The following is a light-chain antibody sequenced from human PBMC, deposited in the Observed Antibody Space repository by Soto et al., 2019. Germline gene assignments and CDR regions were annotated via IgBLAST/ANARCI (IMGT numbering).Light chain of an antibody. V-gene: IGKV1-39*01. CDR3: QESYSTPRWT. Sequence: DMYITQSPPTLSESVGDRVTITCRASQSISSWLAWYQQKPGKAPKLLIYDASSLESGVPSRFSGSGPGTDFTLTISSLQPEDFATYYCQESYSTPRWTFGQGTKVDI. J-gene: IGKJ1*01. CDR1: QSISSW. CDR2: DAS.